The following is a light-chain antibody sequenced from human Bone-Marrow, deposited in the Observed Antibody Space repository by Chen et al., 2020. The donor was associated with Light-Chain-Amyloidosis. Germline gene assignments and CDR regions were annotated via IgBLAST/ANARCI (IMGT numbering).Light chain of an antibody. J-gene: IGLJ1*01. Sequence: QSALTQPASASGSPRQSITIPCSGTSIDVGGYNYASWYQQHPGKAPKLMIYDVSNRPSGVSHRLSASKSGNTASLTISALQAADEADYYCSSYASSSLYVFGTGTKVTVL. CDR3: SSYASSSLYV. V-gene: IGLV2-14*03. CDR1: SIDVGGYNY. CDR2: DVS.